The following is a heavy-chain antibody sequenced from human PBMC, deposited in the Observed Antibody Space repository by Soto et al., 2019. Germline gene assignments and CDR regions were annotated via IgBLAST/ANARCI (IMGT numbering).Heavy chain of an antibody. V-gene: IGHV4-31*03. J-gene: IGHJ6*02. D-gene: IGHD3-10*01. CDR1: GGSISSGGYY. CDR2: IYYSGST. Sequence: QVQLQESGPGLVKPSQTLSLTCTVSGGSISSGGYYWSWIRQHPGKCLEWIGYIYYSGSTYYNPSLKSRVTISVDTSKNQFSLKLSSVTAGDTAVYYCASGMNGSPRPEDVWGQGTTVTVSS. CDR3: ASGMNGSPRPEDV.